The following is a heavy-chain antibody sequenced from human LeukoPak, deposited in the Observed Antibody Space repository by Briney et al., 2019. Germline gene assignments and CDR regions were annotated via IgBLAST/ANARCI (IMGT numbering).Heavy chain of an antibody. CDR1: GFTFSSYA. Sequence: PGGSLRLSCAASGFTFSSYAMSWVRQAPGKGLEWVSAISGSGGSTYYADSVKGRFTISRDNSKNTLYLQMNSLRAEDTAVYYRAKDMRPSYYDSSGYSRWGQGTLVTVSS. CDR3: AKDMRPSYYDSSGYSR. D-gene: IGHD3-22*01. V-gene: IGHV3-23*01. J-gene: IGHJ4*02. CDR2: ISGSGGST.